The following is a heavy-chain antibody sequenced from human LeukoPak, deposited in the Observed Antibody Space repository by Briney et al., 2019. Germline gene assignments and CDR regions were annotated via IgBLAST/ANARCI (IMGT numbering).Heavy chain of an antibody. CDR2: INHSGST. V-gene: IGHV4-39*07. CDR1: GGSISSGSYY. J-gene: IGHJ4*02. Sequence: PSETLSLTCTVSGGSISSGSYYWSWIRQPPGKGLEWIGEINHSGSTNYNPSLKSRVTISVGTSKNQFSLKLSSVTAADTAVYYCARVFSIWGHDCSSTSCLKKPGPYYYFDYWGQGTLVTVSS. CDR3: ARVFSIWGHDCSSTSCLKKPGPYYYFDY. D-gene: IGHD2-2*01.